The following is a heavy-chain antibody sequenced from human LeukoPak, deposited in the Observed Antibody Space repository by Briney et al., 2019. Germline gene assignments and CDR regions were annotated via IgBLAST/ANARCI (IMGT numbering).Heavy chain of an antibody. CDR3: AGGAGVYYYGMDV. Sequence: GGSLRLSCAASGFTFSNYGLSWVRQAPGKGLEWVSANSGGGSATYYADSVKGRFTISRDNSKNTLFLQMNTLRVDDTAVYYCAGGAGVYYYGMDVWGQGTSVTVSS. CDR2: NSGGGSAT. V-gene: IGHV3-23*01. J-gene: IGHJ6*02. CDR1: GFTFSNYG.